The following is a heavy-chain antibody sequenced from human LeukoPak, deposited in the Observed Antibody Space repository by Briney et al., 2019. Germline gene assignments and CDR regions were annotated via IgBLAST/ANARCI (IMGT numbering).Heavy chain of an antibody. CDR3: ARDRRVGAINFDY. Sequence: GGSLRLSCVASGFTFSSYEMNWVRQAPGKGLEWVSYISSSGSSIYYADSVKGRFTISRDIAKNSLYLQMISLRAEDTAVYYCARDRRVGAINFDYWGQGTLVTVSS. CDR2: ISSSGSSI. J-gene: IGHJ4*02. CDR1: GFTFSSYE. V-gene: IGHV3-48*03. D-gene: IGHD1-26*01.